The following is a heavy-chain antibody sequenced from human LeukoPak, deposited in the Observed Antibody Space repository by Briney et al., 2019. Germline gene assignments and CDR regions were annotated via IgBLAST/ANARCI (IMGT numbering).Heavy chain of an antibody. CDR2: ISGSGGST. Sequence: GGSLRLSCAASGFTFSSYAMSWVREAPGKGLEWGSAISGSGGSTYYADSVKGRFTISRDNSKNTLYLQMNSLRAEDTAVYYCAKDSYDSSGYYAPSFDYWGQGTLVTVSS. CDR1: GFTFSSYA. D-gene: IGHD3-22*01. V-gene: IGHV3-23*01. J-gene: IGHJ4*02. CDR3: AKDSYDSSGYYAPSFDY.